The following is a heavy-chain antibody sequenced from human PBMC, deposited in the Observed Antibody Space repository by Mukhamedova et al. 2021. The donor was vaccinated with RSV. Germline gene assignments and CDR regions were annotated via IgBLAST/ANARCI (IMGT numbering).Heavy chain of an antibody. Sequence: IRQPPGKGLEWIGEINHSGSTNYNPSLKSRVTISVDTSKNQFSLKLSSVTAADTAVYYCARGRGVYGGNSYYSGQGTMVTVSS. CDR3: ARGRGVYGGNSYY. CDR2: INHSGST. D-gene: IGHD4-23*01. J-gene: IGHJ4*02. V-gene: IGHV4-34*01.